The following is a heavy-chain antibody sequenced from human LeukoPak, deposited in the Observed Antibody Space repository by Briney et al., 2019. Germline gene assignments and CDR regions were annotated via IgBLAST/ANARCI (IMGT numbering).Heavy chain of an antibody. CDR3: ARDNRGDYYGSGSYYILRRYYFDY. J-gene: IGHJ4*02. V-gene: IGHV3-66*01. Sequence: GGSPRLSCAASGFTVSSNYMSWVRQAPGKGLEWVSVIYSGGSTYYADSVKGRFTISRDNSKNTLYLQMNSLRAEDTAVYYCARDNRGDYYGSGSYYILRRYYFDYWGQGTLVTVSS. CDR1: GFTVSSNY. D-gene: IGHD3-10*01. CDR2: IYSGGST.